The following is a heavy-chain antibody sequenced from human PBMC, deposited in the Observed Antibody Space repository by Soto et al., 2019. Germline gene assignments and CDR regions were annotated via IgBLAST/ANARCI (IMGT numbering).Heavy chain of an antibody. CDR3: AREDSSSIVGIGDGMDV. CDR1: GFTFSSYS. V-gene: IGHV3-21*01. Sequence: EVQLVESGGGLVKPGGSLRLSCAASGFTFSSYSMNWVRQAPGKGLEWVSSISSSSSYIYYADSVKGRFTISRDNAKNSLYLQMNSLRAEDTAVYYCAREDSSSIVGIGDGMDVWGQGTTVTVSS. J-gene: IGHJ6*02. CDR2: ISSSSSYI. D-gene: IGHD6-6*01.